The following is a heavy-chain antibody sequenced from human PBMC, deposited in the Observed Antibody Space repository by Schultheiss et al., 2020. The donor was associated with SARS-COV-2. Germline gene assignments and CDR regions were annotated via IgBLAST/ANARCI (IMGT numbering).Heavy chain of an antibody. CDR1: GFTFDDYA. J-gene: IGHJ4*02. CDR2: ISWNSGSI. V-gene: IGHV3-9*01. Sequence: GGSLRLSCAASGFTFDDYAMHWVRQAPGKGLEWVSGISWNSGSIGYADSVKGRFTISRDNSKNTLYLQMNSLRAEDTAVYYCAREDLRRDYYGSGSPFDYWGQGTLVTVSS. D-gene: IGHD3-10*01. CDR3: AREDLRRDYYGSGSPFDY.